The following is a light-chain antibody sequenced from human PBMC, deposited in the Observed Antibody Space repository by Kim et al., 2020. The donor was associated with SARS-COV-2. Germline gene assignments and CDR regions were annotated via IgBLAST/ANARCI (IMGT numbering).Light chain of an antibody. CDR3: QQYGSSPYT. Sequence: LAPGDRVTLSCSASQSVTSTHLGWLQQKPGQAPRLLIYAASSRATGIPDRFSGSGSGTDFTLTISRLEPEDFAVYYCQQYGSSPYTFGQGTKLEI. V-gene: IGKV3-20*01. CDR1: QSVTSTH. J-gene: IGKJ2*01. CDR2: AAS.